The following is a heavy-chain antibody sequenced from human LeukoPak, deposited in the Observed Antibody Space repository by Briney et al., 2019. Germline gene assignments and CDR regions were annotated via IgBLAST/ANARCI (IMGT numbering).Heavy chain of an antibody. D-gene: IGHD3-3*01. V-gene: IGHV7-4-1*02. J-gene: IGHJ6*02. CDR1: GYTFTSYA. CDR3: AREVAQYYDFWSGYYYYYGMDV. CDR2: INTNTGNP. Sequence: GASVKVSYKASGYTFTSYAMNWVRQAPGQGLEWMGWINTNTGNPTYAQGFTGRFVFSLDTSVSTAYLQISSLKAEDTAVYYCAREVAQYYDFWSGYYYYYGMDVWGQGTTVTVSS.